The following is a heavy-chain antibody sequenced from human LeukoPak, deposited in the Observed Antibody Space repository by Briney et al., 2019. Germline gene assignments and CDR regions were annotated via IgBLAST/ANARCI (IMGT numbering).Heavy chain of an antibody. V-gene: IGHV4-38-2*02. Sequence: SETLSLTCTVSGYSISSGYYWGWIRQPPGKGLEWIGSGSTYYNPSLKSRVTISVDTSKNQFSLQLNSVTAADTAVYYCARASPYISSWTNAFDIWGQGTMVIVSS. CDR1: GYSISSGYY. CDR3: ARASPYISSWTNAFDI. J-gene: IGHJ3*02. CDR2: SGST. D-gene: IGHD6-13*01.